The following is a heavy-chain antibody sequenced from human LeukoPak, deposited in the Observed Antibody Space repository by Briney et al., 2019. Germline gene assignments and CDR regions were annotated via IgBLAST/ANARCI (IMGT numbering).Heavy chain of an antibody. CDR1: GSTFSGYD. D-gene: IGHD4-23*01. J-gene: IGHJ3*02. CDR3: AKGDYGGYSHGFDI. V-gene: IGHV3-30*18. Sequence: AGRSLRLSCAASGSTFSGYDMHWVRQAPGKGLEWVAVISYDGSNKYYGDSVQGRFTISRDNSKNTLFLQMNSLRAEDTAIYYCAKGDYGGYSHGFDIWGQGTRVTVSS. CDR2: ISYDGSNK.